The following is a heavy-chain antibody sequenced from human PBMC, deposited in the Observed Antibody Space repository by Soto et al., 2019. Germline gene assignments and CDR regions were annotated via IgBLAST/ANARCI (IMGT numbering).Heavy chain of an antibody. V-gene: IGHV3-23*01. CDR3: AKDYASTWYWYFDP. Sequence: GGSLRLSCAASGFSFSNFAMSWVRQAPGTGLEWVSSISSSGDKTYYLDSVKGRFTISRDNSKNTLYLHMNSLGAEDTAVYFCAKDYASTWYWYFDPWGQGTLVTVSS. CDR1: GFSFSNFA. D-gene: IGHD6-13*01. J-gene: IGHJ5*02. CDR2: ISSSGDKT.